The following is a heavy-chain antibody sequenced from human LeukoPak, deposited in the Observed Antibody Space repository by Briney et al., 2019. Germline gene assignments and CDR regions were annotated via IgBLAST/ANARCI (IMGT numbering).Heavy chain of an antibody. V-gene: IGHV3-9*01. CDR2: ISWNSGSI. CDR1: GFIFNNYA. CDR3: ASTPPNYYDSSGSPFDY. J-gene: IGHJ4*02. D-gene: IGHD3-22*01. Sequence: GGSLRLSGAGSGFIFNNYAMHWVQQPPGKGLEWVSGISWNSGSIDYADSVKGRFTISRDNAKNTLYLQMNSLRAEDTAVYYCASTPPNYYDSSGSPFDYWGQGTLVTVSS.